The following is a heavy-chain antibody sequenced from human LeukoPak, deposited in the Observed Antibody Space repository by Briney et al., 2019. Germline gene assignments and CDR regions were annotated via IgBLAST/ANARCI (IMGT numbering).Heavy chain of an antibody. D-gene: IGHD3-3*01. CDR2: ISWNSGSI. CDR1: GFTFDDYA. CDR3: AKDRAILGVGGAFDI. J-gene: IGHJ3*02. V-gene: IGHV3-9*03. Sequence: GGSLRLSCAAFGFTFDDYAMHWVRQTPGKGLEWVSGISWNSGSIGYADSVKGRFTISRDNAKNSLYLQMSSLRAEDMALYYCAKDRAILGVGGAFDIWGQGTMVTVSS.